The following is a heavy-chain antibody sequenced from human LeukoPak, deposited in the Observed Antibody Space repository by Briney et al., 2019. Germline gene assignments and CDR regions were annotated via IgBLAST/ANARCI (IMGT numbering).Heavy chain of an antibody. D-gene: IGHD3-10*01. Sequence: PGGSLRLSCAASGFTFSSYAMSWVRQAPGKGLEWVSAISGSGGSTYYADSVKGRFTISRDNSKNTVFLQMNSLRAEDTALYYCAKGRGPGADFDYWGQGTLVTVSS. J-gene: IGHJ4*02. V-gene: IGHV3-23*01. CDR2: ISGSGGST. CDR3: AKGRGPGADFDY. CDR1: GFTFSSYA.